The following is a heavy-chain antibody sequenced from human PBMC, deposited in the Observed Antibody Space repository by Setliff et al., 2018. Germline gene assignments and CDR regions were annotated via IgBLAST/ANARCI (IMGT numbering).Heavy chain of an antibody. CDR2: IYFSGST. CDR3: AREVAGTYHYFDP. D-gene: IGHD6-19*01. J-gene: IGHJ5*02. CDR1: GGSIDSGGYY. V-gene: IGHV4-30-4*08. Sequence: PSETLSLTCTVSGGSIDSGGYYWNWIRQPPGKGLEWIGYIYFSGSTYYNPSLKSRVTLSLDTSKNQFSLKLNPVTAADTALYFCAREVAGTYHYFDPWGQGTLVTVSS.